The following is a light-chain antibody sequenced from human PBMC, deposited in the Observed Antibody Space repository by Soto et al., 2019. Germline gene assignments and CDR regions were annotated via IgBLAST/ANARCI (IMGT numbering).Light chain of an antibody. V-gene: IGKV3-11*01. CDR1: QSVNIY. Sequence: EIVLTQSPATLSLYPGERATLSCRTSQSVNIYLAWYQQKPGQAPRLLIYDASNRATGIPARFSGSGSGTDFTLTITSLEPADFAVYYCQQRVNWPLTFGQGTKVDIK. J-gene: IGKJ1*01. CDR3: QQRVNWPLT. CDR2: DAS.